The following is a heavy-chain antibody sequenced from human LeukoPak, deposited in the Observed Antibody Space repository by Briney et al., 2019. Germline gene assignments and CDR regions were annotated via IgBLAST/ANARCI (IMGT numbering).Heavy chain of an antibody. CDR3: ARLRVGAPHGMDV. V-gene: IGHV4-34*01. J-gene: IGHJ6*02. CDR2: INHSGST. Sequence: PSETLSLTCAVDGGSFSGYYWSRIRQPPGKGLEWIGEINHSGSTNYNPSLKSRVTISVDTSKNQFSLKLSSVTAADTAVYYCARLRVGAPHGMDVWGQGTTVTVSS. CDR1: GGSFSGYY. D-gene: IGHD1-26*01.